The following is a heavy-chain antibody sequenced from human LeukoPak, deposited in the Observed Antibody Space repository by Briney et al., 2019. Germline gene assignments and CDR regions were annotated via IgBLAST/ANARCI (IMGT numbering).Heavy chain of an antibody. V-gene: IGHV3-21*01. Sequence: GGSLRLSCAASGFTFSSYSMNWVRQAPGKGLEWVSSISSSSSYIYYADSVKGRFTISGDNAKNSLYLQMNSLRAEDTAVYYCASRGSEYSSSSRLLWGQGTLVTVSS. CDR2: ISSSSSYI. D-gene: IGHD6-6*01. J-gene: IGHJ4*02. CDR3: ASRGSEYSSSSRLL. CDR1: GFTFSSYS.